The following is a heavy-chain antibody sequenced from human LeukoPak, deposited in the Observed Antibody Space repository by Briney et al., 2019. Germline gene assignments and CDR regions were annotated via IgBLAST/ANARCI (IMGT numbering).Heavy chain of an antibody. CDR3: AKEGDVDTGSLDY. Sequence: GGSLRLSCAASGFTFSDYYMSWIRQAPGTGLECLSYISSSGSSIYYADSVQGRFTISRDNAKNSLYLQMNSLRPEDTAVYYCAKEGDVDTGSLDYWGQGTLVTVSS. J-gene: IGHJ4*02. D-gene: IGHD5-18*01. V-gene: IGHV3-11*04. CDR2: ISSSGSSI. CDR1: GFTFSDYY.